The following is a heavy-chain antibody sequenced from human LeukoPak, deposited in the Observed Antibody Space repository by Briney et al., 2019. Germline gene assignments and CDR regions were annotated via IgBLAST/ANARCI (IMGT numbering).Heavy chain of an antibody. V-gene: IGHV4-30-4*08. CDR2: IYYSGST. J-gene: IGHJ6*03. Sequence: PSETLSLTCTVSGGSISSGDYYWSWIRQPPGKGLEWIGYIYYSGSTYYNPSLESRVTISVDTSKNQFSLKLSSVTAADTAVYYCARADCSGGSCFRYYYYMHVWGKGTTVTVSS. CDR3: ARADCSGGSCFRYYYYMHV. D-gene: IGHD2-15*01. CDR1: GGSISSGDYY.